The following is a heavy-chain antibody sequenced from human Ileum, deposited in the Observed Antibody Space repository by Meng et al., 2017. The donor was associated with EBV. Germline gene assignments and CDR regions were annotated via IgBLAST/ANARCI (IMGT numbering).Heavy chain of an antibody. CDR2: IYYSGST. V-gene: IGHV4-28*01. Sequence: QESGPGLVKPSDTLSLTCAVSCYSISSTNWWGWIRQPPGKGLEWIGYIYYSGSTSYNPSLKSRVTMSVDTSKNQFSLNLNSVTAVDTAVYYCARNVPGTSAYYDWGQGTLVTVSS. D-gene: IGHD3-22*01. CDR3: ARNVPGTSAYYD. CDR1: CYSISSTNW. J-gene: IGHJ4*02.